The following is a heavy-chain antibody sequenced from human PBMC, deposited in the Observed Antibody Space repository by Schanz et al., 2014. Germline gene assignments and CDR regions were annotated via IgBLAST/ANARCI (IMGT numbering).Heavy chain of an antibody. CDR1: GFSFSDYY. D-gene: IGHD3-9*01. J-gene: IGHJ5*02. CDR3: AKAADWPVTRFDP. CDR2: INTGSNYI. V-gene: IGHV3-11*05. Sequence: VQLVESGGGLVQPGGSLRLSCAASGFSFSDYYMSWIRQAPGKGLEWISFINTGSNYINYADSVKGRFTISRDNSKNTLYLQMSSLRADDTAVYYCAKAADWPVTRFDPWGQGTLVTVSS.